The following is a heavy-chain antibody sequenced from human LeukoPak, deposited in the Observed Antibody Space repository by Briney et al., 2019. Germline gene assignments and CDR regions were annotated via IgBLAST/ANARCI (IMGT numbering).Heavy chain of an antibody. CDR1: GYSFTSYW. Sequence: GESLKISCKGSGYSFTSYWIGWVRQMPGKGLEWMGIIYPGDSETRYSPSLQGQVTISADKSIRTAYLQWSSLKASDTAMYYCAGLKIVPTAVAHWGQGTLVSVSP. CDR2: IYPGDSET. V-gene: IGHV5-51*01. D-gene: IGHD2-2*01. CDR3: AGLKIVPTAVAH. J-gene: IGHJ4*02.